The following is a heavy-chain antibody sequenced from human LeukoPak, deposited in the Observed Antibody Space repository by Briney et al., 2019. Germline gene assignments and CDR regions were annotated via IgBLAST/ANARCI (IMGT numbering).Heavy chain of an antibody. J-gene: IGHJ4*02. D-gene: IGHD4-11*01. CDR2: IYSSGST. V-gene: IGHV4-4*07. CDR3: ARETTALDY. Sequence: SETLSLTCSVSDDSITMYYWTWIRQPAGKGLEWIGRIYSSGSTNYNPSLKSRVTISLDTSKNQFSLKLSSVTAADTAVYYCARETTALDYWGQGTLVTVSS. CDR1: DDSITMYY.